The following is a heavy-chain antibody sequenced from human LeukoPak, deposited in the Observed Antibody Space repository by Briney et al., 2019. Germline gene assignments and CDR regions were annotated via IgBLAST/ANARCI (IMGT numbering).Heavy chain of an antibody. CDR1: GFTFIRYW. V-gene: IGHV3-7*04. CDR2: IKQDGSEK. Sequence: GGSLRLSCAASGFTFIRYWMSWVRQAPGKGLEWVANIKQDGSEKYYVDSVKGRFTISRDNAKNSVYLQMNSLRDEDTAVYYCVRDYCSGVTCYDGYWGQGTLVTVSS. D-gene: IGHD2-15*01. CDR3: VRDYCSGVTCYDGY. J-gene: IGHJ4*02.